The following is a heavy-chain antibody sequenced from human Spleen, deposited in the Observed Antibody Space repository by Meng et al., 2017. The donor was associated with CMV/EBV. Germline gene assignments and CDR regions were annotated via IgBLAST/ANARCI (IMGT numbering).Heavy chain of an antibody. D-gene: IGHD1-20*01. CDR3: ARGRYNWNY. Sequence: GESLKISCAASGFSFNMYSINWVRQAPGKGLEWVSYISTSGSTIYFADSVKGRFTISRDNAKNSLYLQMNSLRAEDTAVYYCARGRYNWNYWGQGTLVTVSS. J-gene: IGHJ4*02. CDR1: GFSFNMYS. CDR2: ISTSGSTI. V-gene: IGHV3-48*04.